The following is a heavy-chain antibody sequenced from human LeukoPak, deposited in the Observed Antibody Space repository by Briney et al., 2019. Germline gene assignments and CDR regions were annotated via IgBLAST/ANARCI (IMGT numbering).Heavy chain of an antibody. CDR2: LSSSTSLI. Sequence: PGGSLRLSCAVSGFTLSSYSMNWVRQAPGKGLEWVSCLSSSTSLIYYADSVTGRFTISRDDAKNSPFLQMNNLRAEDTAVYYCARDRLSSGWLTDYWGQGTLVTVSS. CDR1: GFTLSSYS. V-gene: IGHV3-21*01. CDR3: ARDRLSSGWLTDY. D-gene: IGHD6-19*01. J-gene: IGHJ4*02.